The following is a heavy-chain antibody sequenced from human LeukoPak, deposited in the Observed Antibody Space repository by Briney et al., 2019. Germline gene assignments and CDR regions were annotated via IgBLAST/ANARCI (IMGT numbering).Heavy chain of an antibody. Sequence: GGSLRLSCAASGFTFSSYSMNWVRQAPGKGLEWVSSISSSSSYIYYADSVKGRFTISRDNAKNSLYLQMNSLRAEDTALYYCAKDIQRLRSSTSCLDCWGQGTLVTVSS. CDR2: ISSSSSYI. CDR3: AKDIQRLRSSTSCLDC. CDR1: GFTFSSYS. D-gene: IGHD2-2*01. J-gene: IGHJ4*02. V-gene: IGHV3-21*04.